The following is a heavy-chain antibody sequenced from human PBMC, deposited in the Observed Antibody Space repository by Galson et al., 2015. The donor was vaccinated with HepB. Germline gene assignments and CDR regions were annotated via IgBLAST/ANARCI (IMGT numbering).Heavy chain of an antibody. CDR2: ISSGTTDI. CDR3: ARESRVCDGGRCYSGISAFDI. V-gene: IGHV3-21*01. D-gene: IGHD2-15*01. CDR1: GFTFSTCN. Sequence: SLRLSCAASGFTFSTCNMNWVRQGPGKGLEWVSSISSGTTDIHYADSVKGRFTISRDNAKHTLYLQMNSLRAEDTAVYYCARESRVCDGGRCYSGISAFDIWGQGTLVTVT. J-gene: IGHJ3*02.